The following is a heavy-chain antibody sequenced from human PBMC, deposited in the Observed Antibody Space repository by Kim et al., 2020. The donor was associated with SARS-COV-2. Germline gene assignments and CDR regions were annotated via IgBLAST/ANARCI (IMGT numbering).Heavy chain of an antibody. D-gene: IGHD6-19*01. V-gene: IGHV3-48*02. J-gene: IGHJ5*02. CDR1: GFPFSAHA. Sequence: GGSLRLSCAASGFPFSAHAMNWVRQAPGKGLEWLAYIYISGNAIYYADSVKGRFTISRDNARNSLYLHMNSLRDDDTAVYYCARELAVAGRDVRFDPWGPGTLVTVSS. CDR3: ARELAVAGRDVRFDP. CDR2: IYISGNAI.